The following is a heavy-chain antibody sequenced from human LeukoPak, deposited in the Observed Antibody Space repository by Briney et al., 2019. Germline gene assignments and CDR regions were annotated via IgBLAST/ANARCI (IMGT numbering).Heavy chain of an antibody. CDR3: AHLAAAGSGY. V-gene: IGHV1-2*02. CDR2: INPNSGGT. J-gene: IGHJ4*02. Sequence: ASVKVSCKASGYTFTGYYMHWVRPAPGQGLEWMGWINPNSGGTNYAQKFQGRVTMTRDTSISTAYMELSRLRSDDTAVYYCAHLAAAGSGYWGQGTLVTVSS. D-gene: IGHD6-13*01. CDR1: GYTFTGYY.